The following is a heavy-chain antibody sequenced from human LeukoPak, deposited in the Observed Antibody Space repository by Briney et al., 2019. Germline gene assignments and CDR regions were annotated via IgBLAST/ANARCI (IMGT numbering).Heavy chain of an antibody. D-gene: IGHD3-22*01. CDR1: GFTVSSNY. CDR3: ARWQHSDYYDSSGSLEGDAFDI. V-gene: IGHV3-53*01. CDR2: IYSGGST. J-gene: IGHJ3*02. Sequence: GGCLRLSCAASGFTVSSNYMSWVRQAPGKGLEWVSVIYSGGSTYYADSVKGRFTISRDNSKNTLYLQMNSLRAEDTAVYYCARWQHSDYYDSSGSLEGDAFDIWGRGTMVTVSS.